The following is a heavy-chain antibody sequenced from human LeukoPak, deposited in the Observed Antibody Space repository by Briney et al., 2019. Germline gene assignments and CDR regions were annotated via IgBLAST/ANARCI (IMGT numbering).Heavy chain of an antibody. CDR3: ARLAFGVGANDAFDI. Sequence: GASVKVSCKASGYTFTSYGISWVRQAPGQGLEWMGWISAYTSNTNYAQKLQGRVTMTTDTSTSTAYMELRSLRSDDTAVYYCARLAFGVGANDAFDIWGQGTMVTVSS. CDR1: GYTFTSYG. CDR2: ISAYTSNT. J-gene: IGHJ3*02. D-gene: IGHD1-26*01. V-gene: IGHV1-18*01.